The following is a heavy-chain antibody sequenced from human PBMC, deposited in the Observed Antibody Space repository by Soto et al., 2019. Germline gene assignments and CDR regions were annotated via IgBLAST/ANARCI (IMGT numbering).Heavy chain of an antibody. D-gene: IGHD2-8*02. J-gene: IGHJ5*02. CDR3: ARDFTGAPRGRNWFDP. V-gene: IGHV1-69*13. CDR1: GGTFSSYA. Sequence: SVKVSCTASGGTFSSYAISWVRQAPGQGLEWMGGIIPIFGTANYAQKFQGRVTITADESTSTAYMELSSLRSEDTAVYYCARDFTGAPRGRNWFDPWGQGTLVIVSS. CDR2: IIPIFGTA.